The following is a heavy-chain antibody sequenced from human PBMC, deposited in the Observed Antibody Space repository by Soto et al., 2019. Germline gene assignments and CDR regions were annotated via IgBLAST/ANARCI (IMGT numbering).Heavy chain of an antibody. CDR3: ARSGHLFDS. V-gene: IGHV4-61*05. Sequence: SETLSLTCTVSGGSISSSSYYWGWIRQPPGKGLEWIGYIYYSGSTNYNPSLKSRVTISVDTSKNQFSLKLSSVTAADTAVYYCARSGHLFDSWGQGILVTVSS. J-gene: IGHJ4*02. D-gene: IGHD3-10*01. CDR2: IYYSGST. CDR1: GGSISSSSYY.